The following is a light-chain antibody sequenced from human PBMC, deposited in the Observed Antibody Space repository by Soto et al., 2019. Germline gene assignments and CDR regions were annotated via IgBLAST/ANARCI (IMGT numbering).Light chain of an antibody. J-gene: IGKJ4*01. CDR2: AAS. CDR1: QGISNF. V-gene: IGKV1-27*01. CDR3: QKYNSAPLT. Sequence: DIQMTQSPSSLSASVGDRVNITCRASQGISNFLAWYQQRPGEVPNLLIYAASTLQSGVPARFSGSGSGTDFTLTISSLQPEDVATYYCQKYNSAPLTFGGGTKVEIK.